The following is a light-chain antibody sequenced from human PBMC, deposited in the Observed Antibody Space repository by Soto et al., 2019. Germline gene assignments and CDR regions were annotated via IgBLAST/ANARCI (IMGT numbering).Light chain of an antibody. V-gene: IGLV1-47*02. CDR2: TNN. Sequence: QSVLTQPPSASGTPGQRVTISCSGSSSNIGSNYVYWYQQVPGTAPNLVIYTNNQRPSGVPDRFSGSKSGTSASLAITGLRSEDEAAYYCASWDDSLSGPVFGGGTKLTVL. CDR1: SSNIGSNY. J-gene: IGLJ3*02. CDR3: ASWDDSLSGPV.